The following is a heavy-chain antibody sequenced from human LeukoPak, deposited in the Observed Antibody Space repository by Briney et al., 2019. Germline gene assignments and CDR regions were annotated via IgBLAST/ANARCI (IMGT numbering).Heavy chain of an antibody. V-gene: IGHV3-23*01. D-gene: IGHD2-21*01. CDR1: GFTFSIYA. CDR3: AKDFRIGYSAHFDY. J-gene: IGHJ4*02. CDR2: IYENGGTT. Sequence: GGSLRLSCAGSGFTFSIYAMNWFRQAPEKGLEFVSGIYENGGTTYYADSVKGRFSISRDNSKNTLYLQMDSLRGEDTAVYYCAKDFRIGYSAHFDYWGQGALVTVSS.